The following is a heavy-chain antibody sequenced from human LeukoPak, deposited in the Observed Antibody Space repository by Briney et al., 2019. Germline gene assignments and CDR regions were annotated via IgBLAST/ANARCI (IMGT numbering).Heavy chain of an antibody. CDR3: ARAPYDSGGYYDYYFDY. V-gene: IGHV4-59*08. D-gene: IGHD3-22*01. CDR2: IYYSGST. CDR1: GGSISSYY. J-gene: IGHJ4*02. Sequence: PSETLSVTCTVSGGSISSYYWSWIRQPPGKGLEWIGYIYYSGSTNYNPSLKSRVTISVDTSKNQFSLKLSSVTAADTAVYYCARAPYDSGGYYDYYFDYWGQGTLVTVSS.